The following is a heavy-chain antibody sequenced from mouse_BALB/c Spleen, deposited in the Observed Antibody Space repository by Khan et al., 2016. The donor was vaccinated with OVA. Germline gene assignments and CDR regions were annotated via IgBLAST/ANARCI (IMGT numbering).Heavy chain of an antibody. D-gene: IGHD4-1*01. V-gene: IGHV5-6*01. Sequence: EVQLVESGGDLVKPGGSLKLSCAASGFTFSSYSMSWVRQTPDMRLEWVATISSGGDYTYYPDSVKGRFTISRDNAKNTLYLQMSSLKSEDTAMCYGASHLTGSFAYWGQGTLVTVSA. J-gene: IGHJ3*01. CDR1: GFTFSSYS. CDR2: ISSGGDYT. CDR3: ASHLTGSFAY.